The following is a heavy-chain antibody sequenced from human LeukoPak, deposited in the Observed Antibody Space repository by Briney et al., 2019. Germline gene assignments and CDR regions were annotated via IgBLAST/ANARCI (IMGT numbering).Heavy chain of an antibody. CDR3: ASQTSKRYCSGGSCYFDAFDI. Sequence: ASVKVSCKASGYTFTGYYMQWVRQAPGQGLEWMGWINPNTGGTNYAKKFQGRVNVTTDTSVSTGYMELSRLTSDDTAVYYCASQTSKRYCSGGSCYFDAFDIWGQGTMVTVSS. D-gene: IGHD2-15*01. CDR2: INPNTGGT. V-gene: IGHV1-2*02. J-gene: IGHJ3*02. CDR1: GYTFTGYY.